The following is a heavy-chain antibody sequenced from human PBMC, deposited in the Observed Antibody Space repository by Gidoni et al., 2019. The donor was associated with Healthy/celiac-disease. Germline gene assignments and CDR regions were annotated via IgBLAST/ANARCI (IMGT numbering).Heavy chain of an antibody. CDR2: ISSSSSYI. CDR3: ARDLVVAATWSYYYYGMDV. CDR1: GFTFSSYS. D-gene: IGHD2-15*01. J-gene: IGHJ6*02. V-gene: IGHV3-21*01. Sequence: EVQLVESGGGLVKPGGSLRLSCAASGFTFSSYSMNWVRQAPGKGLEWVSSISSSSSYIYYADSVKGRFTISRDNAKNSLYLQMNSLRAEDTAVYYCARDLVVAATWSYYYYGMDVWGQGTTVTVSS.